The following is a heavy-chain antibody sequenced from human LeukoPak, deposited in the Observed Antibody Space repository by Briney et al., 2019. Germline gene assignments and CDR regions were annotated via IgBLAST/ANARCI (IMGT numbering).Heavy chain of an antibody. V-gene: IGHV4-59*01. CDR3: ARDWGVSARPGYMDV. Sequence: SETLSLTCTVSGGSISNYYWSWIRQLPGKGLEWIGYIYYSGSTKYNPSLKSRVTISVDTSKNQFSLRLSSVTAADTAVYYCARDWGVSARPGYMDVWGKGTTVTVSS. J-gene: IGHJ6*03. CDR1: GGSISNYY. D-gene: IGHD6-6*01. CDR2: IYYSGST.